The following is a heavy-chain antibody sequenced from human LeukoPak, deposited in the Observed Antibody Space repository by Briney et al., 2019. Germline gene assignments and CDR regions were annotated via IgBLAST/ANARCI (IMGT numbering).Heavy chain of an antibody. CDR2: INSDGSST. D-gene: IGHD2-2*01. CDR1: GFTFSNYW. V-gene: IGHV3-74*01. CDR3: ARGGVPASFDY. Sequence: QLGGSLRLSCAVSGFTFSNYWVDSVSQAPGKWLVWVSHINSDGSSTNYADSVKGRFTISRDNAKNTLYLQMNSLRAEDTAVYYCARGGVPASFDYWGQGTLVTVSS. J-gene: IGHJ4*02.